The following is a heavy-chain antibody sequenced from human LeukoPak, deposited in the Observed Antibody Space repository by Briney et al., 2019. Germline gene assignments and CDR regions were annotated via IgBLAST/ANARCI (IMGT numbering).Heavy chain of an antibody. D-gene: IGHD2-21*02. Sequence: QPGGSLRLSCEASGLNFSTYGMHWVRQAPGKGLEWVAFIRYDGSNKYYADSVKGRFTISRDNSKNTLYLQMNSLRAEDTAVYYCAKDQCLRGGDCLDAFDIWGQGTMVTVSS. J-gene: IGHJ3*02. CDR1: GLNFSTYG. CDR3: AKDQCLRGGDCLDAFDI. CDR2: IRYDGSNK. V-gene: IGHV3-30*02.